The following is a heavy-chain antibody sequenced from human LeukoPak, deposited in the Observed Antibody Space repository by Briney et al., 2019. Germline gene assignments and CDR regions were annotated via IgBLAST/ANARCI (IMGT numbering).Heavy chain of an antibody. J-gene: IGHJ6*03. D-gene: IGHD3-3*01. CDR2: KNPNSGNT. Sequence: VKVSCKASGYTFTSYDINWVRQATGQGLEWMGWKNPNSGNTSYAQKFQGRVTMTRNTSISTAYMELSSLRSEDTAVYYCARVTRRIFGVVIYYMDVWGKGTTVTVSS. V-gene: IGHV1-8*01. CDR1: GYTFTSYD. CDR3: ARVTRRIFGVVIYYMDV.